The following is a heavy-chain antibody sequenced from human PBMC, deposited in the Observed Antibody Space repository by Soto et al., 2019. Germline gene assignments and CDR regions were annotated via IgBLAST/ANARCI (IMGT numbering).Heavy chain of an antibody. CDR3: ARGRDCGGDCPNWFDP. CDR1: GFTVSSNY. CDR2: IYSGGST. D-gene: IGHD2-21*02. Sequence: EVQLVESGGGLVQPGGSLRLSCAASGFTVSSNYMSWVRQAPGKGLGWVSVIYSGGSTYYADSVKGRFTISRHNYKNTVYVQMNSLRVEDTAVYYCARGRDCGGDCPNWFDPWGQGTLVTVSS. J-gene: IGHJ5*02. V-gene: IGHV3-53*04.